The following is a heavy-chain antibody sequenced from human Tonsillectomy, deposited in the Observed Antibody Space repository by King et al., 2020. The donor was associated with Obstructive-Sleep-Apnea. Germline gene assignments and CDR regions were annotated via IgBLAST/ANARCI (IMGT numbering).Heavy chain of an antibody. V-gene: IGHV3-9*01. CDR2: ISWNSGSI. CDR3: AKGSFTIFQSYGMDV. CDR1: GFTFDDYA. Sequence: VQLVESGGGLVQPGRSLRLSCAASGFTFDDYAMHWVRHVPGKGLEWVSGISWNSGSIGYADSVKGRFTISRDNAKNSLYLQMNSLRAEDTALYYCAKGSFTIFQSYGMDVWGQGTTVTVSS. J-gene: IGHJ6*02. D-gene: IGHD3-9*01.